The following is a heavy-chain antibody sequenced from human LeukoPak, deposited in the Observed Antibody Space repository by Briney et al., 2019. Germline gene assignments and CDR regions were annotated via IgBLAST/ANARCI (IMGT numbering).Heavy chain of an antibody. V-gene: IGHV3-48*03. CDR1: GFTFSSYE. D-gene: IGHD2-2*01. CDR2: ISSSGSTI. J-gene: IGHJ4*02. Sequence: GGSLRLSCAASGFTFSSYEMNWVRQAPGKGLEWVSYISSSGSTIYYADSVKGRFTISRGNAKNSLYLQMNSLRAEDTAIYYCARDGEGCTSTRCYEWFDYWGQGTLVTVSS. CDR3: ARDGEGCTSTRCYEWFDY.